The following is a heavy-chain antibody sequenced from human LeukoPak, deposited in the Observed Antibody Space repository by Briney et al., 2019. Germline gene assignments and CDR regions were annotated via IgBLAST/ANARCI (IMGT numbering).Heavy chain of an antibody. CDR3: ARGRYDILTGYDDAFDI. CDR1: GGSISSGGYY. V-gene: IGHV4-31*03. J-gene: IGHJ3*02. D-gene: IGHD3-9*01. CDR2: IYYSGST. Sequence: PSQTLSLTCTVSGGSISSGGYYWSWIRQHPGKGLEWIGYIYYSGSTYYNPSLESRVTISVDTSKNQFSLKLSSVTAADTAVYYCARGRYDILTGYDDAFDIWGQGTMVTVSS.